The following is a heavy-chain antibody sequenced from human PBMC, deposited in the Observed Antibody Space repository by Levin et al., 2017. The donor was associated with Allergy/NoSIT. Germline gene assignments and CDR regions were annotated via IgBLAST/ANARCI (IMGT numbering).Heavy chain of an antibody. J-gene: IGHJ3*02. V-gene: IGHV3-30-3*01. Sequence: SCAASGFTFSSYAMHWVRQAPGKGLEWVAVIAYDGTNKYYTDSLSGRFTISRDNSKNTLYLQMNSLRAEDTAVYYCARDQFPVQLERQAALDIWGQGTMVTVSS. CDR1: GFTFSSYA. D-gene: IGHD1-1*01. CDR3: ARDQFPVQLERQAALDI. CDR2: IAYDGTNK.